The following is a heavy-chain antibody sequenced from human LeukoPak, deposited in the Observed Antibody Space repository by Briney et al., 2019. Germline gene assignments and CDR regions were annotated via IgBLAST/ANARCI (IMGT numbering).Heavy chain of an antibody. Sequence: SETLSLTCTVSGGSISSYYWSWIRQPPGKGLEWIGYIYYSGSTNYNPSLKSRVTISVDTSKNQFSLKLSSVTAADTAVYYCARRMDTAMGYYYYGMDVWGQGTTVTVSS. J-gene: IGHJ6*02. V-gene: IGHV4-59*08. CDR1: GGSISSYY. CDR2: IYYSGST. D-gene: IGHD5-18*01. CDR3: ARRMDTAMGYYYYGMDV.